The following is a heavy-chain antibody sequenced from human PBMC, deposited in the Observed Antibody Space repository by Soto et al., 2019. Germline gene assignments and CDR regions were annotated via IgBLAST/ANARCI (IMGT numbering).Heavy chain of an antibody. CDR2: IYYSGST. D-gene: IGHD3-10*01. J-gene: IGHJ4*02. Sequence: QVQLQESGPGLVKPSQTLSLTCTVSGGSISSGGYYWSWIRQHPGKGLEWIGYIYYSGSTYYNPSPKSRVTTSVDTSKNQFSLKLSSVTAADTAVYYCARDRPHYGSGSYTVESLDYWGQGTLVTVSS. CDR1: GGSISSGGYY. V-gene: IGHV4-31*03. CDR3: ARDRPHYGSGSYTVESLDY.